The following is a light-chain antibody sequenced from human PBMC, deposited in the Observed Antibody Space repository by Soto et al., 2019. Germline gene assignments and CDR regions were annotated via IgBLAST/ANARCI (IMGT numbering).Light chain of an antibody. CDR3: QQSSTIPRT. J-gene: IGKJ1*01. Sequence: DIQMTQSPSTLSATVGDRVTITCRASQSISTWLAWYQHKPGKAPKLLVYAASTLQGGVPSRFSGSGSGTDFRITISSRQPDDFATYYCQQSSTIPRTFGQGTKVDLK. CDR2: AAS. V-gene: IGKV1-5*01. CDR1: QSISTW.